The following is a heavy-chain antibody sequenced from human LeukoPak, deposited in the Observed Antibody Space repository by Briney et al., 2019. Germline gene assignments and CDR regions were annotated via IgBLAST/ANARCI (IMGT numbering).Heavy chain of an antibody. J-gene: IGHJ4*02. D-gene: IGHD2-15*01. CDR3: ASGSAGGRPYYFDY. Sequence: GGSLRLSCAASGFTFGNYWMNWVRQAPGKGLEWIAAVDSTGVYTWYADSVKGRFIISRDNSVNTLYLRMNSLTAADTAMYYCASGSAGGRPYYFDYWGQGSLVTVSS. V-gene: IGHV3-23*01. CDR2: VDSTGVYT. CDR1: GFTFGNYW.